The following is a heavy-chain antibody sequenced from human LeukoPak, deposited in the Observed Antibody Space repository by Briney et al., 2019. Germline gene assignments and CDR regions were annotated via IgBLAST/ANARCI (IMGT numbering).Heavy chain of an antibody. J-gene: IGHJ6*03. Sequence: KAGGSLRLSCAASGFTFSSYGMSWVRQAPGKGLEWVSSISSSSSYIYYADSVKGRFTISRDNAKNSLYLQMNSLRAEDTAVYYCARDRLLWFGETARYYMDVWGKGTTVTVSS. V-gene: IGHV3-21*01. D-gene: IGHD3-10*01. CDR1: GFTFSSYG. CDR2: ISSSSSYI. CDR3: ARDRLLWFGETARYYMDV.